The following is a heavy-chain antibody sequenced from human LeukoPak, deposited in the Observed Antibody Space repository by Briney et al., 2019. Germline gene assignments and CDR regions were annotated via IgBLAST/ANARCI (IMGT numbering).Heavy chain of an antibody. CDR2: LSYTGKT. J-gene: IGHJ4*02. D-gene: IGHD2/OR15-2a*01. CDR1: GASVSSSH. CDR3: SEGYFEPFDH. V-gene: IGHV4-59*02. Sequence: SETLSLTCVVSGASVSSSHWNWIRQLPGKGLEWIGCLSYTGKTDYNPSLTSRVTISLDTSKNQVSLKLRSVTAADAAVYYCSEGYFEPFDHWGQGTLVTVSS.